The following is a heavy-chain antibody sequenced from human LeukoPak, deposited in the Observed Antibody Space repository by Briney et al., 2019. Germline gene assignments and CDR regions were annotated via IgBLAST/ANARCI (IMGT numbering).Heavy chain of an antibody. Sequence: PGGSLRLSCAASGFTFSSYWMTWVRQAPGKGLEWVANIKEDGTESFYVDSVKGRFTISRDNAKRSLFLQMNSLTDEDTAVYYCARVGSSRPFDNWGQGALVTVSS. V-gene: IGHV3-7*04. CDR3: ARVGSSRPFDN. J-gene: IGHJ4*02. CDR1: GFTFSSYW. D-gene: IGHD2-2*01. CDR2: IKEDGTES.